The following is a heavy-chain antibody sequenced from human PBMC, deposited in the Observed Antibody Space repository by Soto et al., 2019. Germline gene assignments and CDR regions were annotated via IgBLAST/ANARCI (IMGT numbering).Heavy chain of an antibody. J-gene: IGHJ4*02. CDR2: IIPILGIA. D-gene: IGHD2-15*01. CDR1: GGTFSSYT. V-gene: IGHV1-69*02. CDR3: ASNPDCSGGSCYSGSTFDY. Sequence: QVQLVQSGAAVKKPGSSVKVSCKASGGTFSSYTISWVRQAPGQGLEWMGRIIPILGIANYAQKFQGRVPITADKSTSTAYMELSSLRSEDTAVYYCASNPDCSGGSCYSGSTFDYWGQGTLVTVSS.